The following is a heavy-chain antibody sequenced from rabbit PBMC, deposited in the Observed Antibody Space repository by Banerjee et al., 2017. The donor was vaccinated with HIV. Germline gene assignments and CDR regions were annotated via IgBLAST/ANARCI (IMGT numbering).Heavy chain of an antibody. CDR1: GFSFSSSYW. CDR3: ARDFDPNSSGSRLDL. D-gene: IGHD1-1*01. J-gene: IGHJ3*01. Sequence: QEQLEESGGDLVKPEGSLTLPCTASGFSFSSSYWMCWGRQAPGKGLEWIACIYAGGGGPTWYASWAKGRFTISKTSSTTVTLQMTSLTAADTATYFCARDFDPNSSGSRLDLWGPGTLVTVS. V-gene: IGHV1S45*01. CDR2: IYAGGGGPT.